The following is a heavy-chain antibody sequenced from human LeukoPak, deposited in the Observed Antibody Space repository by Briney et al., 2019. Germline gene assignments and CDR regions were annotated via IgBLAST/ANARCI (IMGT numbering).Heavy chain of an antibody. CDR1: GFTVSSNY. J-gene: IGHJ6*02. CDR2: IYSGGST. V-gene: IGHV3-66*02. CDR3: ASHSSSWYIPYYGMDV. Sequence: PGGSLRLSCAASGFTVSSNYMSWVRQAPGKGLEWVSVIYSGGSTYYADSVRGRFTISRDNSKNTLYLQVNSLRAEDTAVYYCASHSSSWYIPYYGMDVWGQGTPVTVSS. D-gene: IGHD6-13*01.